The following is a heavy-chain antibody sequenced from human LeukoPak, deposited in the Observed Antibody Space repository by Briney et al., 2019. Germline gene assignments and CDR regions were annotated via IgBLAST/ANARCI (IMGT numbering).Heavy chain of an antibody. CDR1: GGSISNYY. Sequence: SETLSLTCTVSGGSISNYYWSWIRQPPEKGLEWIGFIYYSGSTNYNPSLKSRVTISLDTSKNQFSLNLSSVTAADTAVYYCSEGPLAPSWFDPWGQGTLVTVSS. CDR3: SEGPLAPSWFDP. CDR2: IYYSGST. D-gene: IGHD6-13*01. V-gene: IGHV4-59*08. J-gene: IGHJ5*02.